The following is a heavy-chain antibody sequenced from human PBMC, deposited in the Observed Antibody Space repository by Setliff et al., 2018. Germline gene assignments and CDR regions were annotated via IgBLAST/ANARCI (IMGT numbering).Heavy chain of an antibody. CDR3: AREQWLDPPGYYYMDV. CDR2: CYYTGST. D-gene: IGHD6-19*01. J-gene: IGHJ6*03. Sequence: SETLSLTCTVSGDSVSSASFYWCWMRQAPGKGLEWIGSCYYTGSTHYNPSLKSRVTISRDTSSNQFSLKLSSVTAADTAVYYCAREQWLDPPGYYYMDVWAKGTTVTVS. CDR1: GDSVSSASFY. V-gene: IGHV4-39*07.